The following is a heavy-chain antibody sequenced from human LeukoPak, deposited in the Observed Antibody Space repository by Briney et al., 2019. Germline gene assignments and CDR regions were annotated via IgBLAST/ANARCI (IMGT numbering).Heavy chain of an antibody. V-gene: IGHV3-38-3*01. J-gene: IGHJ5*02. D-gene: IGHD5-18*01. CDR3: AKDTVDTAMPYYFRS. Sequence: GGSLRLSCAASGFTVSSNEMSWVRQAPGKGLGWVSSISGGSTYYADSVKGRFTISRDNSKNTLYLQVNSLRAEDTAVYYCAKDTVDTAMPYYFRSWGQGTLVTVSS. CDR2: ISGGST. CDR1: GFTVSSNE.